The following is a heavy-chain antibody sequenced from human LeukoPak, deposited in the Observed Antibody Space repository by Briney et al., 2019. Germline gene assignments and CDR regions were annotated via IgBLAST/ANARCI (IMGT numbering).Heavy chain of an antibody. CDR1: GGSISSGGYY. V-gene: IGHV4-31*03. Sequence: PSQTLSLTCTVSGGSISSGGYYWSWIRQHPGKGLEWIGYIYYSGGTYYNPSLKSRVTISVDTSKNQFSLKLSSVTAADTAVYYCACLSGGYSYGEPDYWGQGTLVTVSS. CDR2: IYYSGGT. D-gene: IGHD5-18*01. CDR3: ACLSGGYSYGEPDY. J-gene: IGHJ4*02.